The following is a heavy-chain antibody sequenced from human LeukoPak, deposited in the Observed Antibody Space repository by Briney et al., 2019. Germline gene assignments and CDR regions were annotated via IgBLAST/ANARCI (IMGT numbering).Heavy chain of an antibody. D-gene: IGHD4-17*01. V-gene: IGHV3-66*01. J-gene: IGHJ4*02. Sequence: QSGGSLRLSWAASGFTVSSNYMSWVRQAPGKGLEWVSVIYSGGSTYCADSVKGRFTISRDNSKNTLYLQMNSLRAEDTAVYYCAKCRMTTATGLDYWGQGTLVTVSS. CDR1: GFTVSSNY. CDR2: IYSGGST. CDR3: AKCRMTTATGLDY.